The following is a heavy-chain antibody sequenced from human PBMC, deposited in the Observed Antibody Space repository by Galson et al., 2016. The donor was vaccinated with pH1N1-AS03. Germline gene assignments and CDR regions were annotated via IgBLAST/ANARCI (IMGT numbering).Heavy chain of an antibody. Sequence: SLRLSCAASGFSFRSYALSWVRQAPGKGLEWVSFISRSGNYIYYADSVEGRFTISRDNAKNSLYLQMNSLRAEDTAVYFCVRALTGSSGTHPYTFDYWGQGTLVIVSS. J-gene: IGHJ4*02. CDR2: ISRSGNYI. V-gene: IGHV3-21*01. CDR1: GFSFRSYA. CDR3: VRALTGSSGTHPYTFDY. D-gene: IGHD3-10*01.